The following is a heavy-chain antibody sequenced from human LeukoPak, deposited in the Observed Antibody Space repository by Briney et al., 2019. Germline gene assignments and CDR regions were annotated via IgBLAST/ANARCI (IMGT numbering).Heavy chain of an antibody. V-gene: IGHV4-4*07. Sequence: PSETLSLTCTVSGGSISTYYWSWIRQPAGKGLEWIGRIYTSGSTNYNPSLKSRVTMSVDTSKNQFSLKLSSVTAADTAVYYCARESYRWYVHNYYYSGMDVWGQGTTVTVSS. CDR3: ARESYRWYVHNYYYSGMDV. J-gene: IGHJ6*02. D-gene: IGHD6-13*01. CDR1: GGSISTYY. CDR2: IYTSGST.